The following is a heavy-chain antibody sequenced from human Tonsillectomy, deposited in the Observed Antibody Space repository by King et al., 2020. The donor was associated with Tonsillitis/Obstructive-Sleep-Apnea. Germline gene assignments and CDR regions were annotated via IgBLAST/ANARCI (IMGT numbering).Heavy chain of an antibody. D-gene: IGHD2-8*01. CDR1: GGSISSYY. CDR2: IYDSGST. V-gene: IGHV4-59*01. J-gene: IGHJ3*02. Sequence: VQLQESGPGRVKPSETLSLTCTVSGGSISSYYWSWIRQPPGKGLEWIGYIYDSGSTNYNPSLKSRVTISVDTSKNQFSLKLSSVIAADTAVYYCARDMVLEAGGDAFDIWGQGTMVTVSS. CDR3: ARDMVLEAGGDAFDI.